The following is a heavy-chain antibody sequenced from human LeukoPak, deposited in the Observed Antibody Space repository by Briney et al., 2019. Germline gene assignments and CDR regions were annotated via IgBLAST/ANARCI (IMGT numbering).Heavy chain of an antibody. CDR3: ATTRRGDGIGY. V-gene: IGHV3-15*05. D-gene: IGHD2-21*02. Sequence: GGSLRLSCGGSGFTFSHAWMSWVRQAPGKGLEWVGRIKDNGAGGTTDYAAPVKGRVTISRDDSKNTVYMDIKSLRTKDTAVYFCATTRRGDGIGYWGQGTLVIVSS. CDR2: IKDNGAGGTT. J-gene: IGHJ4*02. CDR1: GFTFSHAW.